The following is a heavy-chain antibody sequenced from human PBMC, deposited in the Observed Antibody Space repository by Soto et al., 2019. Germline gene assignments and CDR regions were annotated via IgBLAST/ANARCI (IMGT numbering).Heavy chain of an antibody. CDR1: GFTFSSYS. V-gene: IGHV3-48*02. J-gene: IGHJ6*02. Sequence: GGSLRLSCAASGFTFSSYSMNWVRQAPGKGLEWVSYISSSSSTIYYADSVKGRLTISRDNAKNSLYLQMNSLRDEDTAVYYCARLNYGSGSYSYYYGMDVWGQGTTVTVSS. D-gene: IGHD3-10*01. CDR3: ARLNYGSGSYSYYYGMDV. CDR2: ISSSSSTI.